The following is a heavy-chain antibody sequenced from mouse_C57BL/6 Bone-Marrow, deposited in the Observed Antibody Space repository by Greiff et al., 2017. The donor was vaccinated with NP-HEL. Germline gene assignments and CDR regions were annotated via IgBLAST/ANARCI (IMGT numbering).Heavy chain of an antibody. Sequence: EVKLVESGEGLVKPGGSLKLSCAASGFTFSSYAMSWVRQTPEKRLEWVAYISSGGDYIYYADTVKGRFTIPRDNARNTLYQQMRRLKSEGTDMCYCKRGGAYWGQGTTLTVAS. CDR3: KRGGAY. CDR2: ISSGGDYI. J-gene: IGHJ2*01. V-gene: IGHV5-9-1*02. CDR1: GFTFSSYA.